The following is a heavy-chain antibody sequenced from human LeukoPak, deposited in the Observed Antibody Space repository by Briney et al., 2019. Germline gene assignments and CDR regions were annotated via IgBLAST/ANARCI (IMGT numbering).Heavy chain of an antibody. Sequence: SGTLSLTCAVSGGSISSSNRWSWVRQPPGKGLEWIGQIYLGGSTNYNPSLKSRVTMSLDKSNNRFSLKLNSVTAADTAIYYCARFSAPGPLWGQGTLVTVSS. CDR3: ARFSAPGPL. CDR2: IYLGGST. J-gene: IGHJ4*02. V-gene: IGHV4-4*02. CDR1: GGSISSSNR. D-gene: IGHD6-13*01.